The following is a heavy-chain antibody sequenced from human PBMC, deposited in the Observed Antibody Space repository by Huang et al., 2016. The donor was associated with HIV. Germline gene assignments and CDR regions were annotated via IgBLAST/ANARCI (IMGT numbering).Heavy chain of an antibody. D-gene: IGHD1-7*01. J-gene: IGHJ6*02. Sequence: VESGGRLVQQGGSIRLSCVGSTFRFGAYWMSWVRQSPGKGLEWVDNIKQEESEKYYVDAVKGRFNISRDNAKKVLFLEMNNVRVEDTATYYCATKTAAMDIWGQGTTVTVS. CDR3: ATKTAAMDI. V-gene: IGHV3-7*01. CDR2: IKQEESEK. CDR1: TFRFGAYW.